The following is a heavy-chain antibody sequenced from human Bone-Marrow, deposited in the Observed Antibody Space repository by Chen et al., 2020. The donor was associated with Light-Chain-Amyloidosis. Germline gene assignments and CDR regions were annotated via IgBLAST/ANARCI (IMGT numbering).Heavy chain of an antibody. Sequence: QVQLVQSGAEVKKPGYSVKVPCKASGGTFSSQAISWVRQAPGQGLEWMGGIIPIFGTANYAQKFQGRVTITADESTSTAYMELSSLRSEDTAVYYCARVQSTVTTFFAAPPDYWGQGTLVTVSS. V-gene: IGHV1-69*01. CDR3: ARVQSTVTTFFAAPPDY. D-gene: IGHD4-17*01. J-gene: IGHJ4*02. CDR1: GGTFSSQA. CDR2: IIPIFGTA.